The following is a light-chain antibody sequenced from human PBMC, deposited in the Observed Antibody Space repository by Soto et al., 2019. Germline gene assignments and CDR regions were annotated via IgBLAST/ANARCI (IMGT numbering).Light chain of an antibody. J-gene: IGLJ3*02. CDR3: QSYDSSLSGSV. CDR1: SSNSGAGYD. Sequence: QSVMTQPPSVSGAPGQRVTISCTGSSSNSGAGYDVHWYQQLPGTAPKLLISGNINRASGVPDRFSGSKSGTSASLAITGLQAEDEADYYCQSYDSSLSGSVFGGGTKLTVL. CDR2: GNI. V-gene: IGLV1-40*01.